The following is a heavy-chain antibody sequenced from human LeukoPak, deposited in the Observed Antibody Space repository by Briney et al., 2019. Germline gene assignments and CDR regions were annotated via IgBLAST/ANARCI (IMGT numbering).Heavy chain of an antibody. CDR2: ISGSSGGT. D-gene: IGHD3-10*01. J-gene: IGHJ4*02. V-gene: IGHV3-23*01. CDR1: GFTFNSYA. CDR3: AKAFFSGSGGNHKHFDS. Sequence: GGSLRLSCAASGFTFNSYAMSWVRQAPEKGLEGVATISGSSGGTYYADSVKGRFTISRDDSKNTLYLQMNSLRAEDTAVYYCAKAFFSGSGGNHKHFDSWGQGTLVTVSS.